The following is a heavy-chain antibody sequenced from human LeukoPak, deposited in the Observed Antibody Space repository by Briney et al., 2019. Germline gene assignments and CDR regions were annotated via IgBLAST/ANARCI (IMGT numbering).Heavy chain of an antibody. Sequence: GRSLRLSCAASGFTFSSYEMNWVRQAPGKGLEWVSYISSGGNTVYYADSVKGRFTISRDNAKNSLYLQMNSLRADDTAFYYCARDFFRGSSWGQGALVTVSS. J-gene: IGHJ4*02. CDR1: GFTFSSYE. V-gene: IGHV3-48*03. D-gene: IGHD3-3*01. CDR3: ARDFFRGSS. CDR2: ISSGGNTV.